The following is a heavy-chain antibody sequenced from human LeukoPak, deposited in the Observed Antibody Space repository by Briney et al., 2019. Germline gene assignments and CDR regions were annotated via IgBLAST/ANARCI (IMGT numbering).Heavy chain of an antibody. J-gene: IGHJ3*02. D-gene: IGHD6-19*01. CDR2: INHSGST. Sequence: SQTLSLTCAVYGVSFSGYYWGWIRQPPGKGLEWLGEINHSGSTNYNPSLKSRVTISVDTSKNQFSLKLSSVTAADTAVYYCARGSSAVAGREGDAFDIWGQGTMVTVSS. CDR3: ARGSSAVAGREGDAFDI. CDR1: GVSFSGYY. V-gene: IGHV4-34*01.